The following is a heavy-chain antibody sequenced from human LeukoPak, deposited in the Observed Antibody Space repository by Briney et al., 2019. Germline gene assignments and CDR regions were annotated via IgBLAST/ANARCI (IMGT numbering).Heavy chain of an antibody. D-gene: IGHD6-13*01. CDR3: AGGQQLADFDY. CDR2: IKKDGSEK. J-gene: IGHJ4*02. Sequence: GGSLRLSCAASGFTFSSYWMSWVRQAPGKGLEWVANIKKDGSEKYYVDSVKGRFTISRDNAKNSLYLQMNSLRAEDTAVYYCAGGQQLADFDYWGQGTLVTVSS. V-gene: IGHV3-7*04. CDR1: GFTFSSYW.